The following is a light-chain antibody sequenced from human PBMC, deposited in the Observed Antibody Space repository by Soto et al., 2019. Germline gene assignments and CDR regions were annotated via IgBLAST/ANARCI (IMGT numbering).Light chain of an antibody. J-gene: IGKJ1*01. CDR1: QSVSGY. V-gene: IGKV3-20*01. CDR3: QQYGSLSWT. Sequence: EIVLTQSPATLSLSPGETTTLSCRASQSVSGYIGWYQQKPGQAHRLLIYADSNRATGIPARFSGSGSGTDFTLTIRRLEPEDFAVYYCQQYGSLSWTFGQGTKVDIK. CDR2: ADS.